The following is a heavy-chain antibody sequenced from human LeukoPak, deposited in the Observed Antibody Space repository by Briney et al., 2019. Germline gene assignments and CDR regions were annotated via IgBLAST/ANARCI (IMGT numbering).Heavy chain of an antibody. CDR2: ITGSGAST. CDR3: ARERGYCSGGSCKDWFDP. CDR1: GFTFSSYA. V-gene: IGHV3-23*01. Sequence: GGSLRLSCAASGFTFSSYAMHWVRQAPGKGLEWVSAITGSGASTNHADSVKGRFTISRDNSKNTLYLQMNSLRAEDAAVYYCARERGYCSGGSCKDWFDPWGQGTLVTVSS. D-gene: IGHD2-15*01. J-gene: IGHJ5*02.